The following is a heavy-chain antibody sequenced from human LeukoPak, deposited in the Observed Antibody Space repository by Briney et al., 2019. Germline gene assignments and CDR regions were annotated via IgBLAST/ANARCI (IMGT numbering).Heavy chain of an antibody. CDR2: IPYDGSNK. V-gene: IGHV3-30-3*01. CDR1: GFTFSSYA. D-gene: IGHD1-26*01. Sequence: PGGSLRLSCAASGFTFSSYAMHWVRQAPGKGLEWVAFIPYDGSNKYYADSVKGRLTISRDNSKNTLYLQMNSLRAEDTAVYYCARVVGAMDYWGQGTLVTVSS. J-gene: IGHJ4*02. CDR3: ARVVGAMDY.